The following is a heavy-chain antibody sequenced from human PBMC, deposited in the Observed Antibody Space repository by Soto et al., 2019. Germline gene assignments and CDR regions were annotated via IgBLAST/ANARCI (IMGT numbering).Heavy chain of an antibody. D-gene: IGHD5-12*01. CDR3: ARGPRGRGYSGNVGGMDV. V-gene: IGHV3-21*01. Sequence: GGSLRLSCAASGFTFSSYSMNWVRQAPGKGLEWVSSISSSSSYIYYADSVKGRFTISRDNAKNSLYLQMNSLRAEDTAVYYCARGPRGRGYSGNVGGMDVWGQGTTVTVSS. J-gene: IGHJ6*02. CDR2: ISSSSSYI. CDR1: GFTFSSYS.